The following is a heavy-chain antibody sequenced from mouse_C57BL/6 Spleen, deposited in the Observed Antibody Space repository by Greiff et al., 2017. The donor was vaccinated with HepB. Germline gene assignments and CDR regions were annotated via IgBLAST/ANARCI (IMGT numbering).Heavy chain of an antibody. CDR1: GYSFTDYN. J-gene: IGHJ4*01. CDR2: INPNYGTT. D-gene: IGHD1-1*01. CDR3: AREANYYGSSYDYAMDY. V-gene: IGHV1-39*01. Sequence: EVQLQESGPELVKPGASVKISCKASGYSFTDYNMNWVKQSNGKSLEWIGVINPNYGTTSYNQKFKGKATLTVDQSSSTAYMQLNSLTSEDSAVYYCAREANYYGSSYDYAMDYWGQGTSVTVSS.